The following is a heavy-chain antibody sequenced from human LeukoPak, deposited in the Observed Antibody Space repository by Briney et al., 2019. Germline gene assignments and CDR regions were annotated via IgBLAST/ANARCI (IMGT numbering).Heavy chain of an antibody. D-gene: IGHD1-14*01. CDR1: GGSINNYY. Sequence: PSETLSLTCSVSGGSINNYYWSWTRQSPGKGLEWIGHVSKSGSTSYNPSLQSRVTISVDTSKNQFSLQLDSVTAADTAVYFCAADRNTNNWYYYWGQGTLVTVSS. CDR3: AADRNTNNWYYY. V-gene: IGHV4-59*01. J-gene: IGHJ5*01. CDR2: VSKSGST.